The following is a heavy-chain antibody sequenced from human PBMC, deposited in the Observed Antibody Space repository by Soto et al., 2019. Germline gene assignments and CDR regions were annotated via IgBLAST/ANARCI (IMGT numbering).Heavy chain of an antibody. CDR3: ATDRVVDGVYSFDY. CDR2: ISGSGSTT. CDR1: GFSFSNYA. D-gene: IGHD2-8*01. V-gene: IGHV3-23*01. Sequence: EVQLLDSGGGLVQPGGSLRLSCAASGFSFSNYAMNWVRQAPGKGLEWVSFISGSGSTTYYTDSVKGRFTISRDKSMNTLYLQMNSLRVEDAAVYYCATDRVVDGVYSFDYWGQGTLVTVSS. J-gene: IGHJ4*02.